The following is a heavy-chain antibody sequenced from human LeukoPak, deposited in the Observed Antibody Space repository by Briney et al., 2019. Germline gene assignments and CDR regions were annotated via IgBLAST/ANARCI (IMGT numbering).Heavy chain of an antibody. J-gene: IGHJ4*02. V-gene: IGHV1-24*01. CDR3: ATPLVGATTRFDY. CDR1: GYTFTGYY. CDR2: FDPEDGET. Sequence: ASVKVSCKASGYTFTGYYMHWVRQAPGKGLEWMGGFDPEDGETIYAQKFQGRVTMTEDTSTDTAYMELSSLRSEDTAVYYCATPLVGATTRFDYWGQGTLVTVSS. D-gene: IGHD1-26*01.